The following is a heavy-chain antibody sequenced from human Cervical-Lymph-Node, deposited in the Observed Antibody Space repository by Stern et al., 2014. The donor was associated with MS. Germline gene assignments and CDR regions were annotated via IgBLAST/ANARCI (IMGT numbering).Heavy chain of an antibody. CDR1: EYTHNNYL. V-gene: IGHV1-46*02. D-gene: IGHD2-15*01. Sequence: AQLVESGSEVKKPGASVKVSCNASEYTHNNYLIHWVRQAPGQRPDWMGVINPSGATNYAQKVQDRVTMTTDASTSTFYMELSRLRSEDTAVYYCAVRYCSGGRCYSVPDVWGQGTTVIVSS. CDR3: AVRYCSGGRCYSVPDV. J-gene: IGHJ6*02. CDR2: INPSGAT.